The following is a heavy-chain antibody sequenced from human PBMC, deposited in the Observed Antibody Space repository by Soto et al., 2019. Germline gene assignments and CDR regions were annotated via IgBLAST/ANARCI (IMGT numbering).Heavy chain of an antibody. CDR1: GFTFSSYS. Sequence: GSLRLSCAASGFTFSSYSTNWVRQAPGKGLEWVSSISSSSSYIYYADSVKGRFTISRDNAKNSLYLQMNSLRAEDTAVYYCARVRVAVAGTVGFDPWGQGTLVTVSS. CDR3: ARVRVAVAGTVGFDP. V-gene: IGHV3-21*01. J-gene: IGHJ5*02. CDR2: ISSSSSYI. D-gene: IGHD6-19*01.